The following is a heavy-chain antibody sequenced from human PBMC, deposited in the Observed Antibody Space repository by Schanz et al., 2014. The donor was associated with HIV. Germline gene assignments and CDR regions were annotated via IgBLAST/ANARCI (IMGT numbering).Heavy chain of an antibody. Sequence: EAQLVETGGGLIQPGGSLRLSCAVSGFTISSNYMSWVRQAPGKGLEWVSVVYIGDSTFYANSVKGRFTISRDDSKNTLYLQMNSLRAEDTAMYYCAAGLIRYFFDYWGQGTLVTVSS. CDR1: GFTISSNY. V-gene: IGHV3-53*02. J-gene: IGHJ4*02. CDR3: AAGLIRYFFDY. CDR2: VYIGDST. D-gene: IGHD2-21*01.